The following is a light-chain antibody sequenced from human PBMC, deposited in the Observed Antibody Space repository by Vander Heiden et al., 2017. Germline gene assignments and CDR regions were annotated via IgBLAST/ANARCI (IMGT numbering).Light chain of an antibody. Sequence: PGASASLTRTLRSGINVGTYRIYRYQQKPGSSPQYLLRYKSDSDKQQGSGVPSRFSGSKDASANAGTLLISGLQAEDESYYYCMIWHSSAWVFGGGTKLTVL. CDR2: YKSDSDK. CDR1: SGINVGTYR. J-gene: IGLJ3*02. V-gene: IGLV5-45*02. CDR3: MIWHSSAWV.